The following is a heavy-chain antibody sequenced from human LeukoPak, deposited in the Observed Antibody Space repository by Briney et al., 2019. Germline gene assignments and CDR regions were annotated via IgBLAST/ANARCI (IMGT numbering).Heavy chain of an antibody. CDR2: INPNSGGT. CDR3: ARDPPAEFYDPYGMDV. Sequence: ASVKVSCKASGYTFTGYYMHWVRQAPGQGLEWMGWINPNSGGTNYAQKFQGRVTMTRDTSISTAYMELSRLRSDDTAVYYCARDPPAEFYDPYGMDVWGQGTTVTVSS. J-gene: IGHJ6*02. V-gene: IGHV1-2*02. D-gene: IGHD3-3*01. CDR1: GYTFTGYY.